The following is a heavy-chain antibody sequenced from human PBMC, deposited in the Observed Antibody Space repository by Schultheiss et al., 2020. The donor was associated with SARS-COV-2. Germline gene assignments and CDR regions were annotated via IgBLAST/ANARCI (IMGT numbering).Heavy chain of an antibody. V-gene: IGHV3-74*03. Sequence: LSLTCAVYGGSFSGYYWSWIRQPPGKGLVWVSSIVSDGSETTYADSVRGRFTISRDNAKKTLYLQMYGLRPEDTAVYYCARDVGYDILTGYFGHYYYGMDVWGQGTTVTVSS. CDR2: IVSDGSET. CDR1: GGSFSGYY. D-gene: IGHD3-9*01. J-gene: IGHJ6*02. CDR3: ARDVGYDILTGYFGHYYYGMDV.